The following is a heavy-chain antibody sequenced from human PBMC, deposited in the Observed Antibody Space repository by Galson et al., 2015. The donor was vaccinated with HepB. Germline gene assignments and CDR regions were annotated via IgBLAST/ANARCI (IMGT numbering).Heavy chain of an antibody. CDR3: ARHGQHDYGDTVAYNWFDP. D-gene: IGHD4-17*01. Sequence: SLRLSCAASGFTFSSYAMSWVRQAPGKGLEWVSAISGSGGSTYYADSVKGRFTISRDNSKNTLYLQMSSLKASDTAMYYCARHGQHDYGDTVAYNWFDPWGQGTLVTVSS. CDR2: ISGSGGST. V-gene: IGHV3-23*01. J-gene: IGHJ5*02. CDR1: GFTFSSYA.